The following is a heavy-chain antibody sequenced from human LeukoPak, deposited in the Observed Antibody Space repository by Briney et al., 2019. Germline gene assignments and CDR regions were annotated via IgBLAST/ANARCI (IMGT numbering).Heavy chain of an antibody. J-gene: IGHJ3*02. CDR2: ILYDGSIR. D-gene: IGHD3-10*01. Sequence: GGSLRLSCAASGFTFSNYAMSWVRQAPGKGLEWVAFILYDGSIRYYADSVRGRFTISRDNSKNTLFLQMNSLRAEDTAVYYCAKRTLVRGVQFDAFDIWGQGTMVTVSS. CDR1: GFTFSNYA. CDR3: AKRTLVRGVQFDAFDI. V-gene: IGHV3-30*02.